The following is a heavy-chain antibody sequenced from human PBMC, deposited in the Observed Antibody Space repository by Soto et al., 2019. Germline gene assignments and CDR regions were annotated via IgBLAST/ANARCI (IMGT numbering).Heavy chain of an antibody. V-gene: IGHV3-23*01. CDR2: ISGSGGST. Sequence: GGSLRLSCAAAGFTFSSCAMSWVRQAPGKWLEWVSAISGSGGSTYYADSVKGRFTISRDNSKNTLYLQMNSLRAEDTAVYYCAKGTAVAGTRYFNYWGQGSLVTVSS. CDR1: GFTFSSCA. CDR3: AKGTAVAGTRYFNY. D-gene: IGHD6-19*01. J-gene: IGHJ4*02.